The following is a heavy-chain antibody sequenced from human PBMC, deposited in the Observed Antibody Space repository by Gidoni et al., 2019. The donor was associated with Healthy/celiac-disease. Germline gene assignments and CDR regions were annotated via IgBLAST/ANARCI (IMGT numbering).Heavy chain of an antibody. CDR2: SSGSGGST. D-gene: IGHD3-10*01. CDR1: GFTFSSYA. J-gene: IGHJ6*04. V-gene: IGHV3-23*01. CDR3: AKDLLRLKRFVITMVQGATFGMDV. Sequence: EVQLLESGGGLVQPGGSLRLSCAASGFTFSSYAMSWVRQAPGKGLEWVSASSGSGGSTDYADSVKGRFTISRENSKNTLYLQMNSLRAEDTAVYCCAKDLLRLKRFVITMVQGATFGMDVWGKGTTVTVSS.